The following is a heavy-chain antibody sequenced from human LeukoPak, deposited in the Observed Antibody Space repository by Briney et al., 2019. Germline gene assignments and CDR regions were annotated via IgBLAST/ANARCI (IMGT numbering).Heavy chain of an antibody. CDR3: ARDLGWLQLRGFDP. CDR1: GFTVSSNY. J-gene: IGHJ5*02. D-gene: IGHD5-24*01. CDR2: IYGGGST. Sequence: GGSLRLSCAASGFTVSSNYMSWVRQAPGKGLEWVSVIYGGGSTYYADSVKGRFTISRDNAKNSLYLQTNSLRAEDTAVYYCARDLGWLQLRGFDPWGQGTLVTVSS. V-gene: IGHV3-66*01.